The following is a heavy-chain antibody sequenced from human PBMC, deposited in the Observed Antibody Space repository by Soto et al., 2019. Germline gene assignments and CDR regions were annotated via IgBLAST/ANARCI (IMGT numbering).Heavy chain of an antibody. J-gene: IGHJ3*02. Sequence: LSLTCTVSGGSISSYYWSWIRQPPGKGLEWIGYIYYSGSTNYNPSLKSRVTISVDTSKNQFSLKLSSVTAADTAVYYCARGVRTRGAFDIWGQGTMVTVS. CDR1: GGSISSYY. V-gene: IGHV4-59*01. CDR3: ARGVRTRGAFDI. CDR2: IYYSGST.